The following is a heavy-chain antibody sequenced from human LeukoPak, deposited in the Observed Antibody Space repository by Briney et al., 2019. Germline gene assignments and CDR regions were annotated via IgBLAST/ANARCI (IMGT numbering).Heavy chain of an antibody. J-gene: IGHJ4*02. CDR2: ISFDGPQQ. D-gene: IGHD4-23*01. V-gene: IGHV3-30*18. CDR1: GLTLRSDG. CDR3: VKEQDYDGYGDS. Sequence: GGSLCLSCAASGLTLRSDGMHCVPRSPGQGGGGLGLISFDGPQQSYTVSVKGRVTVSRDDLEDTLYLQIHSLRLEDTAVYYCVKEQDYDGYGDSGGQGPRVT.